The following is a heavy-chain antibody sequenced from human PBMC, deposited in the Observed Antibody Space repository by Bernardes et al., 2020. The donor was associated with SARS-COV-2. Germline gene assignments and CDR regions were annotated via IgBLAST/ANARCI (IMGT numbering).Heavy chain of an antibody. Sequence: VWSLILSCTASGFSFNNYGMHWVRQAPGKGLEWVAFISYEGSRKYYLDSLKGRFTVSRDFSKDTLYLQMNSLREDDTAVYYCVKRRSIFELWAGNFDFWGQGTLVTVSS. CDR2: ISYEGSRK. CDR3: VKRRSIFELWAGNFDF. D-gene: IGHD3-10*02. V-gene: IGHV3-30*18. J-gene: IGHJ4*02. CDR1: GFSFNNYG.